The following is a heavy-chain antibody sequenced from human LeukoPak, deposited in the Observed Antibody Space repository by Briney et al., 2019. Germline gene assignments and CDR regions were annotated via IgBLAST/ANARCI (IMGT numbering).Heavy chain of an antibody. CDR2: IIPNFGTT. CDR3: AMGTAICDWFYP. J-gene: IGHJ5*02. D-gene: IGHD2-21*02. CDR1: RGTFTSYA. V-gene: IGHV1-69*05. Sequence: SVKVSCKASRGTFTSYAISWVRQAPGQGLEWMGGIIPNFGTTNYAQKFQGRVTITKGTSPSTAYIELSRRRSEYTAVYYCAMGTAICDWFYPWGQGTPVTVSS.